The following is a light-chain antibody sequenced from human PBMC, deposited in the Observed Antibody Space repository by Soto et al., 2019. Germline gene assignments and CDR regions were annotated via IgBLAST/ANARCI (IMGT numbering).Light chain of an antibody. CDR2: DAS. J-gene: IGKJ1*01. CDR3: QHYHSYSRT. Sequence: DIQMTQSPSTLSASVGDRVTITCRASQSVSNWLAWYQQKPGEAPKLLIYDASTLESGVPSRFTGGGSETEVTLTISSLQPDDFATYYCQHYHSYSRTFGQGTRVDSK. V-gene: IGKV1-5*01. CDR1: QSVSNW.